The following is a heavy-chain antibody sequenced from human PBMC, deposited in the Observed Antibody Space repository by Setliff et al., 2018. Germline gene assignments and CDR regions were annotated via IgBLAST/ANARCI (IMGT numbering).Heavy chain of an antibody. CDR2: INHSGST. V-gene: IGHV4-34*01. CDR3: AREDGPNYYYYYMDI. J-gene: IGHJ6*03. CDR1: GGSFSSYY. D-gene: IGHD2-15*01. Sequence: NPSETLSLTCAVYGGSFSSYYWNWIRQPPGKGLEWIGEINHSGSTNYNPSLKSRVTISVDTSKNQFSLKLSAVTAADTAVYFCAREDGPNYYYYYMDIWGKGTTVTVSS.